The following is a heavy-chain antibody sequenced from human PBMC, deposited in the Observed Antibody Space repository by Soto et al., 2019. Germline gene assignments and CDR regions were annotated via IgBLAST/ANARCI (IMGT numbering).Heavy chain of an antibody. CDR1: GGTFSPYT. J-gene: IGHJ4*02. Sequence: QVQLVQSGAEVKKPGSSVKVSCKASGGTFSPYTINWVRQAPGQGLEWRGRIIPFHGVTNYAQKFQASVTITADKSTSTAYMELSGLRFEDTAMYYCTRDWEITVSTWSFGGFWGRGTLVTVSS. D-gene: IGHD3-10*01. CDR2: IIPFHGVT. CDR3: TRDWEITVSTWSFGGF. V-gene: IGHV1-69*08.